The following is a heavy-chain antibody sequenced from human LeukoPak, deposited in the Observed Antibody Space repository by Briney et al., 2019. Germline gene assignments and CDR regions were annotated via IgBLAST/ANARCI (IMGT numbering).Heavy chain of an antibody. CDR2: IYPGDSDT. J-gene: IGHJ3*02. CDR3: ARREYYYDSSGYYSWAFDI. D-gene: IGHD3-22*01. Sequence: PGESLKISCKGSGYSFTSYWIGWVRQMPGKGLEWMGIIYPGDSDTRYSPSFQGQVTISADKSISTAYLQWSSLKASDTAMYYCARREYYYDSSGYYSWAFDIWGQGTMVTVSS. V-gene: IGHV5-51*01. CDR1: GYSFTSYW.